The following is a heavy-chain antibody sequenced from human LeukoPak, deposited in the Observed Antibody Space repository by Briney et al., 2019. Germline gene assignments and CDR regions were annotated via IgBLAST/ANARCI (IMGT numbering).Heavy chain of an antibody. D-gene: IGHD3-3*01. CDR3: ARVYYDFWSGYSFFDI. J-gene: IGHJ3*02. CDR1: GGSISSYY. CDR2: IYYSGST. V-gene: IGHV4-59*01. Sequence: SETLSLTCTVSGGSISSYYWSWIRQPPGKGLEWIGYIYYSGSTNYNPSLKSRVTISVDTSKNQFPPKLSSVTAADTAVYYCARVYYDFWSGYSFFDIWGQGTMVTVSS.